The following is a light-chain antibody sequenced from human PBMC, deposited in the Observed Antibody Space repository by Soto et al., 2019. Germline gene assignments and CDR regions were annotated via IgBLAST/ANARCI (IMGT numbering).Light chain of an antibody. CDR2: EVS. V-gene: IGLV2-14*01. CDR3: SSYTSSIFYV. Sequence: QSALTQPASVSGSPGQSITISCTGTSSDVGGYNYVSWYQQHPGKAPKLMIYEVSNRPSGVSNRFSGSKSGNTASLTISGLQAEDEADYYCSSYTSSIFYVFGTGTKLT. J-gene: IGLJ1*01. CDR1: SSDVGGYNY.